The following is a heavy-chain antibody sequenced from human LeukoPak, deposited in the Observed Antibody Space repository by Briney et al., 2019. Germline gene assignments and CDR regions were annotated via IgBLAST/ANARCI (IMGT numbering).Heavy chain of an antibody. CDR2: IYYTGST. CDR3: ARDAPTGLRGFDY. Sequence: PSETLSLTCTVSDGSISGYYWNWIRQPPGKGLEWVGYIYYTGSTNYNPSLKSRVTISIDTSKNLISLQLSSVTAADTAVYYCARDAPTGLRGFDYWGQGTLVTVSS. J-gene: IGHJ4*02. V-gene: IGHV4-59*01. CDR1: DGSISGYY.